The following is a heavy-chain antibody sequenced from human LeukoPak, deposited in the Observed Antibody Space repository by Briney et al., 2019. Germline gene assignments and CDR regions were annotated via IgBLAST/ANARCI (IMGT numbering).Heavy chain of an antibody. Sequence: GGSLRLSCSASGFTFSTYTMNWVRQAPGKGLEWVSYISSGSSTIYYADSVKGRFTISRDNAKNSLYLQMNSLGAEDTAVYYCARRRWSYYDSSGNRADYFDYWGQGTLVTVSS. V-gene: IGHV3-48*01. CDR1: GFTFSTYT. CDR2: ISSGSSTI. J-gene: IGHJ4*02. CDR3: ARRRWSYYDSSGNRADYFDY. D-gene: IGHD3-22*01.